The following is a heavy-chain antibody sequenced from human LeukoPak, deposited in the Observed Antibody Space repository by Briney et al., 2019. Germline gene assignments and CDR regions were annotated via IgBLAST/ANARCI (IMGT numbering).Heavy chain of an antibody. J-gene: IGHJ4*02. Sequence: GGSLRRSCAASGFTFSSYSMNWVRQAPGKGLEWVSYISSSSSAIYYADSVKGRFTISRDNAKNSLYLQMNSLRAEDTAVYYCVGYCSTTSCYGVDYWGQGTLVTVSS. CDR2: ISSSSSAI. CDR1: GFTFSSYS. CDR3: VGYCSTTSCYGVDY. V-gene: IGHV3-48*01. D-gene: IGHD2-2*01.